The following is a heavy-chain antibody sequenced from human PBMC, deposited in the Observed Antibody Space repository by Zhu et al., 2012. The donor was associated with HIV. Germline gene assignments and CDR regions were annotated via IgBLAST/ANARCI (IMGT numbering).Heavy chain of an antibody. CDR2: ISGSGGST. Sequence: EVQLLESGGGLVQPGGSLRLSCAASGFTFSSYAMSWVRQAPGKGLEWVSAISGSGGSTYYADSVKGRFTISRDNSKNTLYLQMNSLRAEDTAVYYCAKGLYFGILPDYYDSSGYGYWGQGTLVTVSS. CDR1: GFTFSSYA. V-gene: IGHV3-23*01. D-gene: IGHD3-22*01. CDR3: AKGLYFGILPDYYDSSGYGY. J-gene: IGHJ4*02.